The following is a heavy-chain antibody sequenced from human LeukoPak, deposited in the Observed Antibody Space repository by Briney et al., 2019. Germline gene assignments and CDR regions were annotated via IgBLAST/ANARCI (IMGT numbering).Heavy chain of an antibody. J-gene: IGHJ3*02. CDR3: ARGSEVPAALLSPDDAFDI. CDR1: GGTFSSYA. D-gene: IGHD2-2*01. CDR2: ISAYNGNT. Sequence: GASVKVSCKASGGTFSSYAISWVRQAPGQGLEWMGWISAYNGNTNYAQKLQGRVTMTTDTSTSTAYMELRSLRSDDTAVYYCARGSEVPAALLSPDDAFDIWGQGTMVTVSS. V-gene: IGHV1-18*01.